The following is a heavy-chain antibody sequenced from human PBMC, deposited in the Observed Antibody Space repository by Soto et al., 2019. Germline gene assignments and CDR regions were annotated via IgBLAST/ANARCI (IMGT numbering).Heavy chain of an antibody. V-gene: IGHV1-45*02. CDR2: ITPFKSDT. CDR3: ARSPFAGSDAFDI. D-gene: IGHD1-1*01. CDR1: GYTFTFRY. J-gene: IGHJ3*02. Sequence: SVKVSCKASGYTFTFRYLHWVLQAPGQALEWMGWITPFKSDTNYAQKFQDRVTITRDRSVSTAYMELSNLRSDDTAMYYCARSPFAGSDAFDIWGQGTMVTVSS.